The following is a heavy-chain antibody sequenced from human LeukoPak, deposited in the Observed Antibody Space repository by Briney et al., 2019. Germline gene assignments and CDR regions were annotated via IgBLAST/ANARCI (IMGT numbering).Heavy chain of an antibody. CDR1: GFTFSNSG. D-gene: IGHD2-15*01. V-gene: IGHV3-64D*06. CDR2: VSSNGSIT. Sequence: PGGSLRLSCTASGFTFSNSGMHWLRQAPGKGLEYVSSVSSNGSITYYADSVKGRFTISRDNPKNTLYLQMSSLRAEDTAVYYCVKRGLYCSGGSCYQYYFDHWGQGPLVTVSS. J-gene: IGHJ4*02. CDR3: VKRGLYCSGGSCYQYYFDH.